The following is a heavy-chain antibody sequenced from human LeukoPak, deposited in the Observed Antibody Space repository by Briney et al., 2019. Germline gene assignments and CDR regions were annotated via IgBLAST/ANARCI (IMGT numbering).Heavy chain of an antibody. CDR1: RYTFTSYD. V-gene: IGHV1-8*01. J-gene: IGHJ4*02. CDR2: MNPNTGRT. D-gene: IGHD3-10*01. Sequence: RASVKVSCKASRYTFTSYDINWVREAAGHGLEWMGWMNPNTGRTGYARKFQGRITMTRDTSINTAYMELTNLRSEDTAIYYCARLSQTPDYYTLGGYYYLGYWGQGTPVTVSS. CDR3: ARLSQTPDYYTLGGYYYLGY.